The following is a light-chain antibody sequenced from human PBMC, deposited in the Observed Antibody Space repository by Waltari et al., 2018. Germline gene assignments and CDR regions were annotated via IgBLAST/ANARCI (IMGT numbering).Light chain of an antibody. CDR1: QSLMYSNGYNY. J-gene: IGKJ3*01. CDR2: LGS. Sequence: DIVVTQSPLSLPVTPGEPASISCKSSQSLMYSNGYNYLDWYLQKPWQSPQLLIYLGSNRASGVPDRFSGSGSGTDFTLKISRVEAEDVGVYYCMQGVQLPHTFGPGTKVEIK. V-gene: IGKV2-28*01. CDR3: MQGVQLPHT.